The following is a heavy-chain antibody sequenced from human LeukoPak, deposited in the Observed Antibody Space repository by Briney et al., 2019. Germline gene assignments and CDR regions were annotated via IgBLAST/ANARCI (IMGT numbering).Heavy chain of an antibody. D-gene: IGHD1-1*01. J-gene: IGHJ6*03. CDR1: GFAFNSYS. CDR3: ARVAQGASTENYYYYYMDV. V-gene: IGHV3-21*01. CDR2: ITSRSNYI. Sequence: GGSLRLSCAASGFAFNSYSIKWVRQAPGKGLEWVSSITSRSNYIYNADSVKGRFTISRDNAKNSLYLQMSSLRAEDTAVYYCARVAQGASTENYYYYYMDVWGKGTTVTVSS.